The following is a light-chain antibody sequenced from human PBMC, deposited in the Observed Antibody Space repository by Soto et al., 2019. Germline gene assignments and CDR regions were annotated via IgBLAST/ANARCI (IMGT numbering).Light chain of an antibody. J-gene: IGKJ4*01. Sequence: DIVMTQSPLSLPVTPGEPASISCRSSQSLLHRNGYNYLDWYLQKPGQSPQLLIYLGSTRASGVPDRFSGSGSGTDFTLKISRVEAEDVGVYYCMQAVQTPLVFGGGTKVDIK. CDR1: QSLLHRNGYNY. CDR3: MQAVQTPLV. V-gene: IGKV2-28*01. CDR2: LGS.